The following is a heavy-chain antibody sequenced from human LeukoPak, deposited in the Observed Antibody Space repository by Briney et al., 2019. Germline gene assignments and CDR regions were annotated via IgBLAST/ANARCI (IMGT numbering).Heavy chain of an antibody. V-gene: IGHV3-64*01. D-gene: IGHD3-16*01. CDR3: ATPALGDPDY. Sequence: KSGGSLRLSCAASGFTFSSYAMHWVRQAPGKGLEYVSAISSNGGSTYYANSVKGRFTISRDNSKNTLYLQMNSLRAEDTAVYYCATPALGDPDYWGQGTLVTVSS. CDR2: ISSNGGST. CDR1: GFTFSSYA. J-gene: IGHJ4*02.